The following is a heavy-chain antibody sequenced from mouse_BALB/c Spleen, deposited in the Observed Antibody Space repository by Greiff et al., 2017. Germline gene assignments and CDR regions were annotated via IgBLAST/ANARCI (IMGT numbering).Heavy chain of an antibody. CDR3: AKWDDWFAY. V-gene: IGHV5-6-5*01. J-gene: IGHJ3*01. Sequence: EVMLVESGGGLVKPGGSLKLSCAASGFTFSSYAMSWVRQTPEKRLEWVASISSGGSTYYPDSVKGRFTISRDNARNILYLQMSSLRSEDMAMYYCAKWDDWFAYWGQGTLVTVSA. D-gene: IGHD4-1*01. CDR1: GFTFSSYA. CDR2: ISSGGST.